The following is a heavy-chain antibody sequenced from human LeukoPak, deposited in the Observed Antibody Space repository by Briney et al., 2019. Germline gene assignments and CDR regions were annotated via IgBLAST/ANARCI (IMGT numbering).Heavy chain of an antibody. CDR1: GGSISSYY. CDR2: IYTSGST. J-gene: IGHJ5*02. CDR3: ARNPYYDYVWGSYRTNWFDP. V-gene: IGHV4-4*07. Sequence: SETLSLTCTVSGGSISSYYWSWIRPPAGKGLEWIGRIYTSGSTNYNPSLKSRVTMSVETSKNQFFLKLSYVTAAETAVYYCARNPYYDYVWGSYRTNWFDPWGQGTLVTVSS. D-gene: IGHD3-16*02.